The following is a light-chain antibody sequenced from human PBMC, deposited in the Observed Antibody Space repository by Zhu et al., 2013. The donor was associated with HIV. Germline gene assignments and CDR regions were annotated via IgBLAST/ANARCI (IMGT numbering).Light chain of an antibody. V-gene: IGKV3-11*01. CDR3: QQRSNWPRT. CDR2: EAS. J-gene: IGKJ3*01. Sequence: EIVLTQSPATLSLSPGERATLSCRASQSVSSYLAWYQQKPGQAPRLLIYEASNRATGIPARFSGSGSGTDFTLTISSLEAEDFAVYYCQQRSNWPRTFGPGTKVDVK. CDR1: QSVSSY.